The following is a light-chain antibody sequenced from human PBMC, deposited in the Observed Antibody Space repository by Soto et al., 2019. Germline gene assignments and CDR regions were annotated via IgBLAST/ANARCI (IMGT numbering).Light chain of an antibody. CDR3: QQYGSSIT. V-gene: IGKV3-20*01. CDR1: QSVSSSY. CDR2: GAS. Sequence: EIVLTQSPGTLSLSPVERATLSCRASQSVSSSYLAWYQQKPGQAPRLLIYGASSRATGIPDRFSVSGSGTDFTLTISRLEPEDFAVYYCQQYGSSITFGQGTRLEIK. J-gene: IGKJ5*01.